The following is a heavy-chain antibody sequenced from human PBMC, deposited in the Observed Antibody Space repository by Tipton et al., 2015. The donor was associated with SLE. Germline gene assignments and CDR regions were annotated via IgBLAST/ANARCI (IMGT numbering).Heavy chain of an antibody. J-gene: IGHJ4*02. CDR3: AKRGIAAAGPDY. CDR1: GFTFSSYW. CDR2: ISGSGGST. V-gene: IGHV3-23*01. D-gene: IGHD6-13*01. Sequence: GSLRLSCAASGFTFSSYWMSWVRQAPGKGLEWVSAISGSGGSTYYADSVKGRFTISRDNSKNTLYLQMNSLRAEDTAVYYCAKRGIAAAGPDYWGQGTLVTVSS.